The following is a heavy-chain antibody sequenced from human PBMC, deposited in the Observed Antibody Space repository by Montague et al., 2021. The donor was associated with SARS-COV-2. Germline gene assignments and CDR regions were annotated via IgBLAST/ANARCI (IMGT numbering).Heavy chain of an antibody. D-gene: IGHD3-10*01. CDR1: GASIGRSTYY. V-gene: IGHV4-34*01. CDR2: INHSGST. Sequence: SETLSLTCTVSGASIGRSTYYWNWIRQPPGKGLEWIGEINHSGSTNYNPSLKSRVTMSVDTSKNQFSLKLSSVTAADTAVYYCARGARQGYGFRLGSFDYWGQGTLVTVSS. CDR3: ARGARQGYGFRLGSFDY. J-gene: IGHJ4*02.